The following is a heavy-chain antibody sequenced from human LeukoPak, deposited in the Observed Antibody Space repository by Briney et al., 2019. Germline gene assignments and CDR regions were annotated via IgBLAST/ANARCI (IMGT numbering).Heavy chain of an antibody. CDR2: ISSRSDYT. D-gene: IGHD3-22*01. V-gene: IGHV3-23*01. Sequence: GGSLRLSCAASGITFSIYAMSWVRQAPGQGLEWVSSISSRSDYTYYEDSVKGRFTSSRDNSQNTLYLQRNSLRAEDTAIYYCAKDRLNYYESNGHYYRRDGDYWGQGTLVTVSS. J-gene: IGHJ4*02. CDR3: AKDRLNYYESNGHYYRRDGDY. CDR1: GITFSIYA.